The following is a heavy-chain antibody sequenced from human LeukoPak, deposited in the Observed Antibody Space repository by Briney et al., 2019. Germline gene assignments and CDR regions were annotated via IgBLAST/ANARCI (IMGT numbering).Heavy chain of an antibody. V-gene: IGHV3-7*01. D-gene: IGHD3-10*01. CDR2: IKQDGTEK. CDR3: ARERGSGSYHPFDP. J-gene: IGHJ5*02. CDR1: GFTFSNYW. Sequence: GGSPRLSCAASGFTFSNYWMSWVRQAPGEGLEWVANIKQDGTEKNYVDSVKGRFTISRDNAKNLLYLQMNSLRAEDTAVYYCARERGSGSYHPFDPWGQGTLATVSS.